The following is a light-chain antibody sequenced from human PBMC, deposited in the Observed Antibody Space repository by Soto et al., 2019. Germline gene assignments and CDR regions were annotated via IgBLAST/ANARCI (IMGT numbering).Light chain of an antibody. V-gene: IGKV1-33*01. Sequence: DIQMTQSPSSLSASVGDRVTITCQASQDINKNLIWYQQKTGKAPKXXIYDASDLETGVPSRFSGSGSGTGFTFTISSLQTEDFATYYCQQYESLPLTFGQGTRLEIK. J-gene: IGKJ5*01. CDR2: DAS. CDR3: QQYESLPLT. CDR1: QDINKN.